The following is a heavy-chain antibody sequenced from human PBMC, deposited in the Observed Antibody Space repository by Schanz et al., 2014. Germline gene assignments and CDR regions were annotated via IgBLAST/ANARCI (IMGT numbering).Heavy chain of an antibody. V-gene: IGHV3-23*01. CDR2: ISASGGDT. CDR1: EFTFSTDA. CDR3: VRDELLWFGEVLSLDY. Sequence: DVHLLESGGGLVQPGGSLRLSCAASEFTFSTDAMSWVRQAPGKGLEWLSVISASGGDTYYADSVKGRFTISRDNSNKTVDLQMNSLRAEDTALYYCVRDELLWFGEVLSLDYWGQGALVTGSS. D-gene: IGHD3-10*01. J-gene: IGHJ4*02.